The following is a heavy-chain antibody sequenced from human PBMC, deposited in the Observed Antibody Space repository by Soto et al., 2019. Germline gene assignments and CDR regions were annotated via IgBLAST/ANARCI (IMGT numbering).Heavy chain of an antibody. D-gene: IGHD6-13*01. CDR1: GFTFDDYA. CDR3: AIAAAGLYSFDY. J-gene: IGHJ4*02. V-gene: IGHV3-9*01. Sequence: EVQLVESGGGLVQPGRSLRLSCAASGFTFDDYAMHWVRQAPGKGLEWVSGISWNSGSIGYADSVKGRFTISRDNAKNSLYLQMNSLRAEDTALYYCAIAAAGLYSFDYWGQGTLVTVSS. CDR2: ISWNSGSI.